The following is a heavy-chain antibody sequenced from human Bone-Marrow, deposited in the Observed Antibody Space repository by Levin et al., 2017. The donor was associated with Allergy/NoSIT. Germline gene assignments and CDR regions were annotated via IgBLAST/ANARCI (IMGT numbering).Heavy chain of an antibody. D-gene: IGHD2-2*01. CDR2: FSGSGGST. CDR1: GFTFSNYA. V-gene: IGHV3-23*01. J-gene: IGHJ6*02. CDR3: ARGHCSRTSCYVVGAYYNGMDV. Sequence: GESLKISCVVSGFTFSNYAMTWVRQAPGKGLEWVSTFSGSGGSTYYADSVKGRFITSRDISKNTVFLQMNSLRAEDTAIYYCARGHCSRTSCYVVGAYYNGMDVWGQGTTVTVAS.